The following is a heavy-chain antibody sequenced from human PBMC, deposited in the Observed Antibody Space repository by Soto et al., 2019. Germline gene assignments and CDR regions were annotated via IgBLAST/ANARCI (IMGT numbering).Heavy chain of an antibody. CDR3: AKDPKLQQLVTSFDY. D-gene: IGHD6-13*01. CDR2: ISGSGGST. V-gene: IGHV3-23*01. CDR1: GFTFSSYA. J-gene: IGHJ4*02. Sequence: GGSLRLSCADSGFTFSSYAMSWVRQAPGKGLEWVSAISGSGGSTYYADSVKGRFTISRDNSKNTLYLQMNSLRAEDTAVYYCAKDPKLQQLVTSFDYWGQGTLVTVSS.